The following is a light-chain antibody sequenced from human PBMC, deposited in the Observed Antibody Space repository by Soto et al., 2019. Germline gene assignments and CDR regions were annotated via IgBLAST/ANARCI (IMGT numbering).Light chain of an antibody. Sequence: DIQMTQSPSTLSASVGDRVTITCCASQSISSWLAWYQQKPGKAPKLLIYDASSMESGVPSRFSGSGSGTEFTLTISSLQPDDFAAYYCQQYNSYSPLTFGGGTKVDIK. CDR1: QSISSW. CDR3: QQYNSYSPLT. J-gene: IGKJ4*02. CDR2: DAS. V-gene: IGKV1-5*01.